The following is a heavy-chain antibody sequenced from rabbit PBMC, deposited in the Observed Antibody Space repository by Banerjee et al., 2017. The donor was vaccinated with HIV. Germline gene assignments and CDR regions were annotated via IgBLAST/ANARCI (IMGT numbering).Heavy chain of an antibody. J-gene: IGHJ4*01. V-gene: IGHV1S43*01. D-gene: IGHD4-2*01. CDR3: VRETEAYAGAAGYIYCFNL. CDR1: GIDFSTYYY. CDR2: IYSSSGSI. Sequence: QQQLEESGGGLVKPGGTLTLTCKASGIDFSTYYYMCWVRQAPGKGLELIGCIYSSSGSIWYASWVNGRFTISRSTSLNTVDLKMTSLTAADTATYFCVRETEAYAGAAGYIYCFNLWGQGTIVTVS.